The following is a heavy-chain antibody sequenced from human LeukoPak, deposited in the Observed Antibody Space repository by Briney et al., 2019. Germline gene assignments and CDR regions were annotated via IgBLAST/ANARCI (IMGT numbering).Heavy chain of an antibody. CDR3: ARRRGYSGYADH. D-gene: IGHD5-12*01. CDR2: IYYSGST. J-gene: IGHJ4*02. Sequence: SETLSLTCTVSGGSISSSSYYWGWIRQPPGKGLEWIGSIYYSGSTYYNPSLKSRVTISEDTSKNQVSLKLNSVTAADTAVYYCARRRGYSGYADHWGQGTLVTVSS. V-gene: IGHV4-39*01. CDR1: GGSISSSSYY.